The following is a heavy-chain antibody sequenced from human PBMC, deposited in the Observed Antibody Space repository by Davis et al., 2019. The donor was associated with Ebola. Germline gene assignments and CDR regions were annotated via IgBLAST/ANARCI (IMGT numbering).Heavy chain of an antibody. CDR1: GFTFSGSA. V-gene: IGHV3-73*01. CDR2: IRSKANSYAT. CDR3: TQTSGDVDY. Sequence: GESLKISCAASGFTFSGSAMHWVSQASGKGLEWVGRIRSKANSYATAYAASVKGRFTISRDDSKNTAYLQMNSLKTEDTAVYYCTQTSGDVDYWGQGTLVTVSS. J-gene: IGHJ4*02. D-gene: IGHD4-17*01.